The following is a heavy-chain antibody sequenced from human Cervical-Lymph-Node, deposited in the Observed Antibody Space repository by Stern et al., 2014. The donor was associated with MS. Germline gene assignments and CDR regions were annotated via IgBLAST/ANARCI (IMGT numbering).Heavy chain of an antibody. CDR1: GFRFGLYA. CDR2: VRSETSGGTK. V-gene: IGHV3-49*01. Sequence: EVQLVESGGGLVAPGRSLRLSCTTSGFRFGLYAMHWFRQAPGKGLEWVGFVRSETSGGTKEYAASVRGRFNISRDSSESTVYLQMNSLKTGDTAVYYCVRGGTVTYLYWGQGTLVTVSS. D-gene: IGHD4-17*01. J-gene: IGHJ4*02. CDR3: VRGGTVTYLY.